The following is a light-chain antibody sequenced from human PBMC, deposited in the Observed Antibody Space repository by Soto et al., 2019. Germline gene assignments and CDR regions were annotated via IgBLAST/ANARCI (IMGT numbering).Light chain of an antibody. Sequence: IQMTQSPSSMSASVGDRVTITCRASQGIGSALAWYQQKPGKAPKPLIYDASSLESGVPSRFSGSGSGTDFTLTISSLQSEDFAVYYCQQYKDWPPYTFGQGTRLEIK. CDR1: QGIGSA. V-gene: IGKV1D-13*01. J-gene: IGKJ5*01. CDR2: DAS. CDR3: QQYKDWPPYT.